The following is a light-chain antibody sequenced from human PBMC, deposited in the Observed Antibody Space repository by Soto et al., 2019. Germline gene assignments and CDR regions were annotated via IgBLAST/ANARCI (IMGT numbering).Light chain of an antibody. CDR1: QSVSSSY. CDR3: QQYDSSPFT. J-gene: IGKJ5*01. CDR2: GAS. V-gene: IGKV3-20*01. Sequence: EIVLTQSPGTLSLSPGERATLSCRASQSVSSSYLAWYQQKPGQAPRLLIYGASRRATGVPDRFSGSGSGTDLPLTISGLEPEDFAVYYCQQYDSSPFTFGQGTRLDIK.